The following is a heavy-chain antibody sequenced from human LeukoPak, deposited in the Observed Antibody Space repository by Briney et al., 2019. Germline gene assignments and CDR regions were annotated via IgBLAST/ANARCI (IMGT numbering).Heavy chain of an antibody. V-gene: IGHV3-30*02. CDR2: IRYDGSTK. Sequence: PGGALRLSCAASGFSFSSYVMHWVRQAPGEELEWGAFIRYDGSTKYYADSVKGRFTISRDNSKTTMHLQMNSLRAEDTAVHYCARVRVLEDSDYHYYYYLDVWGIGTTVTVSS. D-gene: IGHD1-1*01. CDR1: GFSFSSYV. J-gene: IGHJ6*03. CDR3: ARVRVLEDSDYHYYYYLDV.